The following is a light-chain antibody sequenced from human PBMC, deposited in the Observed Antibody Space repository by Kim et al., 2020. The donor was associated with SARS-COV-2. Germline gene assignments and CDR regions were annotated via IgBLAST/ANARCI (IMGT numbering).Light chain of an antibody. J-gene: IGKJ2*01. CDR3: QQYNRMYT. CDR1: RSISSW. CDR2: KAS. Sequence: PSASVGDRGTITCRASRSISSWLAWYQQKPGKAPKLLIYKASSLESGVPSRFSGSGSGKEFTLTISSLQPDDFATYYCQQYNRMYTFGQGTKLEI. V-gene: IGKV1-5*03.